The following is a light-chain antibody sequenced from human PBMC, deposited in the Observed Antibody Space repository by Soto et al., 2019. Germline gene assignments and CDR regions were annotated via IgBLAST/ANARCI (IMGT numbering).Light chain of an antibody. CDR3: QQNGRSPT. Sequence: EIVLTQSPATLSLSPGERATLFCRASQSVSSYFAWYQQKPGQAPNLLIYDASNRATGIPARFSGSGSGTDFTLTISSLEPEDFAVYYCQQNGRSPTFGPGTKVEVK. V-gene: IGKV3-11*01. CDR1: QSVSSY. CDR2: DAS. J-gene: IGKJ3*01.